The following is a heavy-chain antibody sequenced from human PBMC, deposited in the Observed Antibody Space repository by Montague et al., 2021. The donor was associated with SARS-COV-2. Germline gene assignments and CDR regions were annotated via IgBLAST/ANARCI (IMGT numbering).Heavy chain of an antibody. CDR2: ISYDGSNK. CDR3: ARERLWGDAFDI. Sequence: SLRLSCAASGFTFSSYAMHWVRQALGKGLEWVAVISYDGSNKYYADSVKGRFTISRDNSKNTLYLQMSSLRAEDTAVYYCARERLWGDAFDIWGQGTMVTVS. CDR1: GFTFSSYA. V-gene: IGHV3-30-3*01. D-gene: IGHD2-21*01. J-gene: IGHJ3*02.